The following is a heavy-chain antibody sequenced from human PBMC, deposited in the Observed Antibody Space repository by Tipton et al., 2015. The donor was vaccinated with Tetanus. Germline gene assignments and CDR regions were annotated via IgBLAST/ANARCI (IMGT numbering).Heavy chain of an antibody. Sequence: QSGAEVKKPGASVNISCKASGYTFTNYYMHWVRQAPGQGLEWIGIINPGVNSRSYSRKFQGRITLTADTATSTVYMELSGLRSEDTGVFYCARDVRDSGWLGLTRHWGQGTLVTASS. CDR3: ARDVRDSGWLGLTRH. V-gene: IGHV1-46*01. CDR1: GYTFTNYY. D-gene: IGHD6-19*01. CDR2: INPGVNSR. J-gene: IGHJ4*02.